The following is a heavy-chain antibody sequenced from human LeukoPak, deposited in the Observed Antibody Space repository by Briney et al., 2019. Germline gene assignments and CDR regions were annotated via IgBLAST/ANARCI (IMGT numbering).Heavy chain of an antibody. D-gene: IGHD3-22*01. CDR3: AREVYYYDSSGYYDY. J-gene: IGHJ4*02. Sequence: SETLSLTCAVYGGSFSGYYGSWIRQPPGKGLEWLGEINHSGSTNYNPSLKSRVTISVDSSKNQFSLKLSSVTAADTAVYYCAREVYYYDSSGYYDYWGQGTLVTVSS. V-gene: IGHV4-34*01. CDR1: GGSFSGYY. CDR2: INHSGST.